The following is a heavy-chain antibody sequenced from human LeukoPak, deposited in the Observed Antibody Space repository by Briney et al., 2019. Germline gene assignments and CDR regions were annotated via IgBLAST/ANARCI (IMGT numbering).Heavy chain of an antibody. J-gene: IGHJ4*02. CDR1: GRSISSHY. CDR2: IYYSGST. CDR3: AREIRRYDFWSGYYTHFDY. V-gene: IGHV4-59*11. Sequence: PSETLSLTCTVSGRSISSHYWSWIRQPPGKGLERIGYIYYSGSTNYNPSLKSRVTISVDTSKNQFPLKLSSVTAADTAVYYCAREIRRYDFWSGYYTHFDYWGQGTLVTVSS. D-gene: IGHD3-3*01.